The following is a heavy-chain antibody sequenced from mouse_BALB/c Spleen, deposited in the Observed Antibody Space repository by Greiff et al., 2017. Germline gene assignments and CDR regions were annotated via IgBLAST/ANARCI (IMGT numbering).Heavy chain of an antibody. CDR3: ARSLQYYAMDY. CDR1: GYTFTDYA. Sequence: VKLMESGAELVRPGVSVKISCKGSGYTFTDYAMHWVKQSHAKSLEWIGVISTYYGDASYNQKFKGKATMTVDKSSSTAYMELARLTSEDSAIYYCARSLQYYAMDYWGQGTSVTVSS. V-gene: IGHV1S137*01. J-gene: IGHJ4*01. CDR2: ISTYYGDA.